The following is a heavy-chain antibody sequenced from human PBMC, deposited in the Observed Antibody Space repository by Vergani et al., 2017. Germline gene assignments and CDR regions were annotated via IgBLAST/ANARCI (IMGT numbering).Heavy chain of an antibody. CDR1: GGSISSGSYY. CDR2: IYTSGST. J-gene: IGHJ6*03. D-gene: IGHD4/OR15-4a*01. Sequence: QVQLQESGPGLVKPSQTLSLTCTVSGGSISSGSYYWSWIRQPAGKGLEWIGRIYTSGSTNYNPSLKSRVTLSVDTSKNQFSLKLSSVTAADTAVYYCASSGLLTLYYYMDVWGKGTTVTVSS. V-gene: IGHV4-61*02. CDR3: ASSGLLTLYYYMDV.